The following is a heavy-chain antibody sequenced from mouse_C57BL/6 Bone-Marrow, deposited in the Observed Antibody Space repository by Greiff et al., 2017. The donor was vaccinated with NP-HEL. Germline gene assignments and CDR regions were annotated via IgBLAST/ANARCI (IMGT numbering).Heavy chain of an antibody. J-gene: IGHJ1*03. Sequence: QVQLQQPGAELVRPGSSVKLSCKASGYTFTSYWMHWVKQRPIQGLEWIGNIDPSDSETHYNQKFKDKATLTVDKSSSTAYMQLSSLTSEDSAVYYCARGYYDWYFDVWGTGTTVTVSS. V-gene: IGHV1-52*01. CDR1: GYTFTSYW. CDR3: ARGYYDWYFDV. D-gene: IGHD2-3*01. CDR2: IDPSDSET.